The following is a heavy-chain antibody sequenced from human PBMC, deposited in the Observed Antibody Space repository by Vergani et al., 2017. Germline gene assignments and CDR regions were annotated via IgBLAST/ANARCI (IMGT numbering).Heavy chain of an antibody. CDR2: IWDDGSKK. D-gene: IGHD4-17*01. Sequence: QVQLVESGGGVVQPGTSLRLSCAASGFIFKNHGMQWVRQAPGKGLEWVALIWDDGSKKNYGDSMKGRFTISRDNAKNSLFLQMNSLRAEDTAVYYCARDPFSAATVTLLGYYYYGMDVWGQGP. CDR1: GFIFKNHG. CDR3: ARDPFSAATVTLLGYYYYGMDV. V-gene: IGHV3-33*01. J-gene: IGHJ6*02.